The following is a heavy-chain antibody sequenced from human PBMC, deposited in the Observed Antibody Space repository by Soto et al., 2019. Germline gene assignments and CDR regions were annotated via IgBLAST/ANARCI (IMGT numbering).Heavy chain of an antibody. V-gene: IGHV4-34*01. D-gene: IGHD3-10*01. CDR1: GGTFNGYY. Sequence: SETLSLTCAVSGGTFNGYYWSWIRQSPGKKLELIGEINHSGRVNYNPSFQSRATISVETSKKQFSLKVTSVTAADTAVYYCAREEAYGVSRGFDFWGQGTLVTVSS. CDR3: AREEAYGVSRGFDF. CDR2: INHSGRV. J-gene: IGHJ4*02.